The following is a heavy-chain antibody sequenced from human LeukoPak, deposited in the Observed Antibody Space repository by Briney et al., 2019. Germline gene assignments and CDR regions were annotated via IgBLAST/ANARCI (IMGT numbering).Heavy chain of an antibody. CDR2: ISAYNGNT. J-gene: IGHJ4*02. CDR1: GYTFSNYI. Sequence: ASVKVSCKASGYTFSNYIITWVRQAPGQGLEWMGWISAYNGNTNYAQSFQDRVTMTTDTSTTTAYIEVRSLTSDDTAVYYCASEEVYSSGWFDYWGQGTLVTVSS. V-gene: IGHV1-18*01. D-gene: IGHD6-19*01. CDR3: ASEEVYSSGWFDY.